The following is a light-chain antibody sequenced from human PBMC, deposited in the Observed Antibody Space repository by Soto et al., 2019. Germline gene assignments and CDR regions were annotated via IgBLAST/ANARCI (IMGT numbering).Light chain of an antibody. Sequence: QSALTQPPSASGSPGQSVTISCTGTSSDVGAYNYVSWYQQHPGKAPKLMIYEVTKRPSGVPDRFSGSKSGNTVSLTVSGLQAEDEADYYCSSYAGSNNFRVFGTGTKLTVL. J-gene: IGLJ1*01. CDR2: EVT. V-gene: IGLV2-8*01. CDR1: SSDVGAYNY. CDR3: SSYAGSNNFRV.